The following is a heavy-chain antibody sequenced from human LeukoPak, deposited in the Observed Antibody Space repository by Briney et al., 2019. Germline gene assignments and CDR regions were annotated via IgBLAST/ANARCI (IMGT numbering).Heavy chain of an antibody. V-gene: IGHV3-11*01. CDR3: AKDILAAGLFFDY. D-gene: IGHD6-13*01. CDR2: ISPSVGTV. CDR1: GFTFSDYY. Sequence: KPGESLRLSCAASGFTFSDYYMGWIRQAPGKGLEWVSYISPSVGTVYYADSVKGRFTISRDNAKNSLYLQMNGLRAEDTALYFCAKDILAAGLFFDYWGQGTLVTVSS. J-gene: IGHJ4*02.